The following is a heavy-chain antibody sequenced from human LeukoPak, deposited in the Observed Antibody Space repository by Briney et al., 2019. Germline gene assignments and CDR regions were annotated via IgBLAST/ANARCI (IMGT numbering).Heavy chain of an antibody. CDR1: GYSISSGYY. Sequence: SETLSLTCTVSGYSISSGYYWGWIRQPPGKGLEWIGSIYHSGSTYYNPSLKSRVTISVDTSKNQFSLKLSSVTAADTAVCYCARDFAGAVRGGNNWFDPWGQGTLVTVSS. J-gene: IGHJ5*02. V-gene: IGHV4-38-2*02. CDR2: IYHSGST. CDR3: ARDFAGAVRGGNNWFDP. D-gene: IGHD3-10*01.